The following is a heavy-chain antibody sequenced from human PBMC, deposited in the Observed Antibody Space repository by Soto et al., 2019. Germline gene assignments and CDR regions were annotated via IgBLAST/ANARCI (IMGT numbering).Heavy chain of an antibody. CDR3: ARHLGQRRNYFDY. CDR1: GGSISSSSYY. CDR2: IYYSGST. Sequence: SETLSLTCAVYGGSISSSSYYWGWIRQPPGKGLEWIGSIYYSGSTYYNPSLKSRVTISVDTSKNQFSLKLSSVTAADTAVYYCARHLGQRRNYFDYWGQGTLVTVSS. J-gene: IGHJ4*02. D-gene: IGHD3-16*01. V-gene: IGHV4-39*01.